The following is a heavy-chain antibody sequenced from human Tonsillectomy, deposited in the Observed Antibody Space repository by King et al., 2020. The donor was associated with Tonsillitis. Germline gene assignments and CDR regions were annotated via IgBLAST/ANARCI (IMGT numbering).Heavy chain of an antibody. D-gene: IGHD3-10*01. CDR1: GGSISSYY. V-gene: IGHV4-59*08. Sequence: QLQESGPGLVKPSETLSLTCTVSGGSISSYYWSWIRQPPGKGLEWIGYIYYSGSTNYNPSLKSRVTISVDTSKNQFSLKLSSVTAADTAVYYCARQRYGSGSYPYYYYYYYMDVWGKGTTVTVSS. CDR3: ARQRYGSGSYPYYYYYYYMDV. J-gene: IGHJ6*03. CDR2: IYYSGST.